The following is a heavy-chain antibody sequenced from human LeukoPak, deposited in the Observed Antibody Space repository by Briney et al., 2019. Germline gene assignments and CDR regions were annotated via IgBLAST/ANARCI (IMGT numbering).Heavy chain of an antibody. Sequence: PGGSLRLSCAASGFTFSSYSMNWVRQAPGKGLEWVSSISSSSYIYYADSVKGRFTISRDNAKNSLYLQMNSLKAEDTAVYYCARAQTPTVTTTFDPWGQGTLVTVSS. D-gene: IGHD4-17*01. CDR3: ARAQTPTVTTTFDP. CDR2: ISSSSYI. J-gene: IGHJ5*02. V-gene: IGHV3-21*01. CDR1: GFTFSSYS.